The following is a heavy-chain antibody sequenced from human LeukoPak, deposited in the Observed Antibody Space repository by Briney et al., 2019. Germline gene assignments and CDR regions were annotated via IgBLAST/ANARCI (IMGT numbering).Heavy chain of an antibody. Sequence: GGSLRLSCAASEFRFSSYDMSWVRQTLEKGLEWVSSISGDGATFYADSVKGRFTISRDESKNALYLQMSSLRADDTAIYYCAKDHGFYNSGWHPLFDYWGQGTLVTVSS. J-gene: IGHJ4*02. CDR1: EFRFSSYD. D-gene: IGHD6-19*01. CDR3: AKDHGFYNSGWHPLFDY. CDR2: ISGDGAT. V-gene: IGHV3-23*01.